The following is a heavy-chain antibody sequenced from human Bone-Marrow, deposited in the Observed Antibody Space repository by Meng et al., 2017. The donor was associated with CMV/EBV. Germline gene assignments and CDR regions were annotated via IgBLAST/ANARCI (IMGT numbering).Heavy chain of an antibody. J-gene: IGHJ4*02. CDR1: GYSFTGYY. Sequence: ASVKVSCKASGYSFTGYYMHWVRQAPGQGLEWMGWINPTSGGTNNAQKFQGRVTMTRDTSISTAYMELSRLRSDDTTVYYCARDRRMLSGGDCYDYWGQGTLVTVSS. V-gene: IGHV1-2*02. D-gene: IGHD2-21*01. CDR2: INPTSGGT. CDR3: ARDRRMLSGGDCYDY.